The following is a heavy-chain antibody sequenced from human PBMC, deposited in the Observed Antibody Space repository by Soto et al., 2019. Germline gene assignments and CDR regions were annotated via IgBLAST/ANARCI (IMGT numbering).Heavy chain of an antibody. CDR3: AKDRILPLEWEPHNWFDP. D-gene: IGHD1-26*01. J-gene: IGHJ5*02. CDR1: GFTFSSYG. V-gene: IGHV3-30*18. CDR2: ISYDGSNK. Sequence: GGSLRLSCAASGFTFSSYGMHWVRQAPGKGLEWVAVISYDGSNKYYADSVKGRFTISRDNSKNTLYLQMNSLRAEDTAVYYCAKDRILPLEWEPHNWFDPSGQATLVTVSS.